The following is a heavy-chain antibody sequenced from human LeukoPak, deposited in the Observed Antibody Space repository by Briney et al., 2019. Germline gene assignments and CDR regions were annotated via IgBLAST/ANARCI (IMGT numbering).Heavy chain of an antibody. CDR2: IIPIFGTA. CDR1: GGTFSNYA. J-gene: IGHJ4*02. CDR3: ARELSDRGVIK. V-gene: IGHV1-69*13. Sequence: ASVKVSCKASGGTFSNYAIRWVRQAPGQGLEWMGGIIPIFGTANYAQKFQGRVTITADESTSTAYMELSSLRSEDTAVYYCARELSDRGVIKWGQGTLVTASS. D-gene: IGHD3-10*01.